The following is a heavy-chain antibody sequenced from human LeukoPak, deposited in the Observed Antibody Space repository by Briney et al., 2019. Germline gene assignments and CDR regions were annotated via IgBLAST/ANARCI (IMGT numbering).Heavy chain of an antibody. J-gene: IGHJ5*02. CDR3: ARDYKGSGGNWFDP. CDR2: INTNTGNP. Sequence: ASVKVSCKASGYTFTSYAMNWVRQAPGQGLEWMGWINTNTGNPTYAQGFTGRFVFSLDTSVSTAYLQISSLKAEDTAVYYCARDYKGSGGNWFDPWGQGTLVTVSS. V-gene: IGHV7-4-1*02. CDR1: GYTFTSYA. D-gene: IGHD3-10*01.